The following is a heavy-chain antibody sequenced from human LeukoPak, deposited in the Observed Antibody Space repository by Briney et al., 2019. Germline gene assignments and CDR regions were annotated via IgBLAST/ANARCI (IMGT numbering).Heavy chain of an antibody. V-gene: IGHV3-15*01. Sequence: GGSLRLSCAVSGLLFSDAWMSWVRQAPGKGLEWGGRIRGRTDRETIDFAAPVKGRFTISRDVSQNMVHLQMNSLRTEDTAVYYCTYMATVFTVDFWGQGTLVTVSS. D-gene: IGHD4-17*01. CDR3: TYMATVFTVDF. CDR2: IRGRTDRETI. CDR1: GLLFSDAW. J-gene: IGHJ4*02.